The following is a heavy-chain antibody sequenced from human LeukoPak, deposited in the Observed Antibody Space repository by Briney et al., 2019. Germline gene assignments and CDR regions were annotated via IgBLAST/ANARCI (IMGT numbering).Heavy chain of an antibody. CDR2: IKQDGSEK. V-gene: IGHV3-7*01. J-gene: IGHJ3*02. CDR3: AREGYDFWSGYDYTNAFDI. D-gene: IGHD3-3*01. Sequence: PGGSLRLSCAASGFTFSSYWMSWVRQAPGKGLEWVANIKQDGSEKYYVDSVKGRFTISRDNAKNSLYLQMNSLRAEDTAVYYCAREGYDFWSGYDYTNAFDIWGQGTMVTVSS. CDR1: GFTFSSYW.